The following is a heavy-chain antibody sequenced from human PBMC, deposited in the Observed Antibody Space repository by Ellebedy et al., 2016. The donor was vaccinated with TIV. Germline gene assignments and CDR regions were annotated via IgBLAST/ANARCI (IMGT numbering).Heavy chain of an antibody. CDR1: GFTFSSFG. D-gene: IGHD5-18*01. CDR3: AKDRTSGDGYWVFDQ. J-gene: IGHJ4*02. CDR2: IVGSGGGI. Sequence: GESLKISCAASGFTFSSFGMTWVRQAPGKGLEWVSGIVGSGGGIFYADSVKGRFTISRDNSKSMVHLQMNSLRPEDTAVYYCAKDRTSGDGYWVFDQWGQGTLVTVSS. V-gene: IGHV3-23*01.